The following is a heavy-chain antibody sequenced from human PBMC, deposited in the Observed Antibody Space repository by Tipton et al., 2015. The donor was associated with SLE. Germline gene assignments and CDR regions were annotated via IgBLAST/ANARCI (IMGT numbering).Heavy chain of an antibody. V-gene: IGHV4-34*01. Sequence: TLSLTCAVYGGSFSGYYWSWIRQPPGKGLEWIGNIYYGGTPHHNPSLKSRVTISLDPSKNQFSLKLSSVTAADTAVYYCAMSLSRKWTLDRWGQGTLVTVSS. J-gene: IGHJ5*02. D-gene: IGHD1-26*01. CDR2: IYYGGTP. CDR1: GGSFSGYY. CDR3: AMSLSRKWTLDR.